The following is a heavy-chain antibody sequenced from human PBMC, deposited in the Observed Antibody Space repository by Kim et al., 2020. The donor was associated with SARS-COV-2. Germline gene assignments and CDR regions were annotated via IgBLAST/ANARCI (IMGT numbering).Heavy chain of an antibody. V-gene: IGHV4-4*02. Sequence: PPLKRRVTISVEKSKHRFSLKLSSVTAADTAVYYCARGYDFWSGYYALDYWGQGTLVTVSS. CDR3: ARGYDFWSGYYALDY. D-gene: IGHD3-3*01. J-gene: IGHJ4*02.